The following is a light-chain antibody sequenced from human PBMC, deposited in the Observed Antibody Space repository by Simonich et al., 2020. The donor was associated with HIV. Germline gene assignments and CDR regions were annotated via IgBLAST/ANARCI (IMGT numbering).Light chain of an antibody. CDR1: QGISNS. J-gene: IGKJ4*01. Sequence: DIQMTQSPSSLSASVGDRVTITCRARQGISNSLAWYQQKPGKAPKLLLYAASSLQSGVPSRFRGSGSGTDFIRTISSLQPEDFATYYCQQSYSTPLTFGGVTKVDIK. CDR3: QQSYSTPLT. CDR2: AAS. V-gene: IGKV1-39*01.